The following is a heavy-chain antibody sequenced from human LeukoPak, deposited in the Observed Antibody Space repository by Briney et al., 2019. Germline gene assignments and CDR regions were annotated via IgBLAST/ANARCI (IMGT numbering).Heavy chain of an antibody. CDR2: ISYDGSNK. D-gene: IGHD3-9*01. J-gene: IGHJ5*02. Sequence: PGRSLRLSCAASGFTFSSYAMHWVRQAPGKGLEWVAVISYDGSNKYYADSVKGRFTISRDNSKNTLYLQMNSLRAEDTAVYYCAKDLDYDILTGYYRDNWFDPWGQGTLVTVSS. V-gene: IGHV3-30-3*01. CDR3: AKDLDYDILTGYYRDNWFDP. CDR1: GFTFSSYA.